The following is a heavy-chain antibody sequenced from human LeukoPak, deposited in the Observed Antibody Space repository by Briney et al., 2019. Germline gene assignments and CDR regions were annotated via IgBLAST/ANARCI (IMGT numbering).Heavy chain of an antibody. Sequence: PSETLSLTCAVYGGSLSGYYWSWIRQPPGKGLEWIGEINHSGSTNYNPSLKSRVTISVDTSKNQFSLKLSSVTAADTAVYYCAGRDYCDYWGQGTLVTVSS. CDR1: GGSLSGYY. J-gene: IGHJ4*02. CDR3: AGRDYCDY. V-gene: IGHV4-34*01. CDR2: INHSGST.